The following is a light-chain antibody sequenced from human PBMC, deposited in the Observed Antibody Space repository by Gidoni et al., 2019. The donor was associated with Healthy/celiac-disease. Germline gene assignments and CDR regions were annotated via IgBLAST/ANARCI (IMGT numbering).Light chain of an antibody. CDR2: EGS. CDR1: SSDVGSYNL. J-gene: IGLJ2*01. CDR3: CSYAGTVV. Sequence: QSALTQPASESGSPGQSITISCTGTSSDVGSYNLVSWYQQHPGKAPKLMIYEGSKRPSGVSNRFSGSTSGNTASLTISGLQAEDEADYYCCSYAGTVVFGGGTKLTVL. V-gene: IGLV2-23*01.